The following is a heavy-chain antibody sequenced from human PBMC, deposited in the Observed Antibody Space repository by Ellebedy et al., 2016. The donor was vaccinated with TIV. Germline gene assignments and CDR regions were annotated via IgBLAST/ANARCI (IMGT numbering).Heavy chain of an antibody. Sequence: PGGSLRLSCAASGFTFNNVWMSWVRQAPGKGLEWVGRIKSKTDGGTADYATPVKGRFTISRDDSKNTLYLQMNSLKTEDTAVYYCTTERWMDTTMILGFAYWGQGTLVTVSS. D-gene: IGHD5-18*01. CDR1: GFTFNNVW. CDR2: IKSKTDGGTA. V-gene: IGHV3-15*01. J-gene: IGHJ4*02. CDR3: TTERWMDTTMILGFAY.